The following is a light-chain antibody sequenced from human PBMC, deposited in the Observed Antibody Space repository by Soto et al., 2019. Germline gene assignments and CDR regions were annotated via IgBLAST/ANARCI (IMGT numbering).Light chain of an antibody. J-gene: IGKJ3*01. V-gene: IGKV1-12*01. CDR2: AAS. CDR1: QDISTW. Sequence: DIQMTQSPSSVSASVGDRVTISCRASQDISTWLAWYQQKPGKAPKLLIYAASSLQSGVPSRFSGSGSGTDFTLTISSLQPEDFATYFCQQGYGFAFTLGPGTKVDIK. CDR3: QQGYGFAFT.